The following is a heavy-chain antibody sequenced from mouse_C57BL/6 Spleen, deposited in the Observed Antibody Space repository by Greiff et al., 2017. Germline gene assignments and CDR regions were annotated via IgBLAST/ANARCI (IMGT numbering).Heavy chain of an antibody. CDR3: ARGGVSHFDY. J-gene: IGHJ2*01. D-gene: IGHD2-10*02. CDR1: GFTFSDYG. CDR2: ISSGSSTI. Sequence: DVKLQESGGGLVKPGGSLKLSCAASGFTFSDYGMHWVRQAPEKGLEWVAYISSGSSTIYYADTVKGRFTISRDNAKNTLFLQMTSLRSEDTAMYYCARGGVSHFDYWGQGTTLTVSS. V-gene: IGHV5-17*01.